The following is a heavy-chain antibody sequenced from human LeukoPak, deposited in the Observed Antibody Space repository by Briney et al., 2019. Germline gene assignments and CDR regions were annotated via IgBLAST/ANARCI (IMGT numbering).Heavy chain of an antibody. CDR3: ARGMSTINPQD. Sequence: GGSLRLSCAAPGFTVSSSYMTWVRQAPGKGLEWVSVLYTGGSTYYADSVKGRFTISRDNSKNTLYLQMNSLRAEDTSVYHCARGMSTINPQDWGQGTLVTVSS. V-gene: IGHV3-66*01. CDR1: GFTVSSSY. D-gene: IGHD5-24*01. CDR2: LYTGGST. J-gene: IGHJ4*02.